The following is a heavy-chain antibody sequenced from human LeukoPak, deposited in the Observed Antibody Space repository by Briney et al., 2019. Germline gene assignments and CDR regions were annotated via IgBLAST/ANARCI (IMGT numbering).Heavy chain of an antibody. CDR1: GDSVSSTSAA. V-gene: IGHV6-1*01. Sequence: SQTLSLTCGISGDSVSSTSAAWTWIRQSPSRGLEWLGRTYCRSRWYHDYETSLKGRITINPDTSKNQFSLQLNSVTPEDTAVYYCARAMDSSGWYGRNYYYYMDVWGKGTTVTVSS. D-gene: IGHD6-19*01. CDR2: TYCRSRWYH. CDR3: ARAMDSSGWYGRNYYYYMDV. J-gene: IGHJ6*03.